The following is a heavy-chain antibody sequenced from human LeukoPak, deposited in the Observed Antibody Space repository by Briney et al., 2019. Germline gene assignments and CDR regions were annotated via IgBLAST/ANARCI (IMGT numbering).Heavy chain of an antibody. D-gene: IGHD1-26*01. CDR3: VTTWGAHYWYFDL. Sequence: GGSLRLSCAASGFTFSSYHINWVRQAPGKGLEWVSSISSNSEYIYYADSVKGRYTISRDNAKNSLYLQMNSLRAEDTAVYYCVTTWGAHYWYFDLWGRGALVTVSS. V-gene: IGHV3-21*01. CDR1: GFTFSSYH. CDR2: ISSNSEYI. J-gene: IGHJ2*01.